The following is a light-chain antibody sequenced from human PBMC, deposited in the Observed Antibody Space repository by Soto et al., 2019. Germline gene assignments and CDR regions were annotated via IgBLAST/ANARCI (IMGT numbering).Light chain of an antibody. Sequence: QSVLTQPASVSGSPGQSITISCTGTSSDVDGYKYVSWYQQHPGKAPKLMIYAVSNRPSGVSNRFSGSKSGDTASLTISGLQAEDEAEYYCSSYTSRSTFWVFGGGTKLTVL. CDR3: SSYTSRSTFWV. CDR1: SSDVDGYKY. CDR2: AVS. V-gene: IGLV2-14*01. J-gene: IGLJ3*02.